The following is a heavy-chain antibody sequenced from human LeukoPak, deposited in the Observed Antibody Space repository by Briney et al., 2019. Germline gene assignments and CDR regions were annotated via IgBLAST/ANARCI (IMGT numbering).Heavy chain of an antibody. Sequence: GGSLLLSCAASGFHFSIYSMNWVRQAPGKWLERVSSINSSTSYIYYADSGKGRFTISRDNARNSLYLQMNSLRAEDTGVYYCARDLNDAFDIWGQGTMVTVSS. CDR3: ARDLNDAFDI. CDR2: INSSTSYI. J-gene: IGHJ3*02. CDR1: GFHFSIYS. V-gene: IGHV3-21*01.